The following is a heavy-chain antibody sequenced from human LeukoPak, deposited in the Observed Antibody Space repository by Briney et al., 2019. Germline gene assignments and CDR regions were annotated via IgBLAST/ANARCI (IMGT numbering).Heavy chain of an antibody. CDR3: ARNYYYYGMDV. J-gene: IGHJ6*02. CDR2: INHSGST. V-gene: IGHV4-34*01. CDR1: GGSISSYY. Sequence: PSETLSLTCTVSGGSISSYYWSWIRQPPGKGLEWIGEINHSGSTNYNPSLKSRVTISVDTSKNQFSLKLSSVTAADTAVYYCARNYYYYGMDVWGQGTTVTVSS.